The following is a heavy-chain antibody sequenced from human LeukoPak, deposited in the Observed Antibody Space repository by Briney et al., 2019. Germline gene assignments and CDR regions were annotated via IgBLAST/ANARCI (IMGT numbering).Heavy chain of an antibody. CDR1: GFTFSSYA. Sequence: PGGSLRLSCAASGFTFSSYAMSWVRQAPGKGLEWVSAISGSGGSTYYADSVKGRFTISRDNSKNTLYLQMNSLRAEDTAVYYWAKESRGRERGSLYYWGPGTLVTVSS. V-gene: IGHV3-23*01. D-gene: IGHD3-16*01. CDR3: AKESRGRERGSLYY. CDR2: ISGSGGST. J-gene: IGHJ4*02.